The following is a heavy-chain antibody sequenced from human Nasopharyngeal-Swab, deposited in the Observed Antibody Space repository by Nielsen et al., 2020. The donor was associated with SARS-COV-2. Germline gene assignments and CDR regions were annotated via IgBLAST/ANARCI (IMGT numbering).Heavy chain of an antibody. D-gene: IGHD1-26*01. CDR1: GGSVSSESYY. Sequence: SETLSLTCTVSGGSVSSESYYWTWVRQSPGKGLDWIGYIYYSGSTYYNPSLKSRVTISVDTSKNQFSLKLSSVTAADTAVYYCASVTEWELGAFDIWGQGTMVTVSS. CDR3: ASVTEWELGAFDI. CDR2: IYYSGST. J-gene: IGHJ3*02. V-gene: IGHV4-61*01.